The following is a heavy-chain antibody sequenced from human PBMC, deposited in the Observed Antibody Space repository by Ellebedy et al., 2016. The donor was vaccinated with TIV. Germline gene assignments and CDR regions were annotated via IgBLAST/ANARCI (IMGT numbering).Heavy chain of an antibody. J-gene: IGHJ4*02. CDR2: IYPGDSDT. Sequence: QVSCKVSGYSFTNYWIAWVRQMPGKGLEWMGVIYPGDSDTRYSPSFQGQVTISADKSISTAYLQWSSLKASDTAMYYCARQVTGTSSPDYWGQGTLVTVSS. D-gene: IGHD1-20*01. CDR3: ARQVTGTSSPDY. CDR1: GYSFTNYW. V-gene: IGHV5-51*01.